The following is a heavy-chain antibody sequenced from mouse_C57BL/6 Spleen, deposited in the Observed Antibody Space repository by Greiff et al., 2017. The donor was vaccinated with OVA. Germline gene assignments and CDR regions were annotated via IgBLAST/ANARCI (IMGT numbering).Heavy chain of an antibody. CDR2: IDPSASYT. CDR1: GYTFTSYW. V-gene: IGHV1-50*01. D-gene: IGHD1-1*01. CDR3: ARRYYGSSYYFDY. Sequence: QVQLQQSGAELVKPGASVKLSCKASGYTFTSYWMQWVKQRPGQGLEWIGVIDPSASYTNYNQKFKGKATLTVDTSSSTAYMQLSSLTSEDSAVYYCARRYYGSSYYFDYWGQGTTLTVSS. J-gene: IGHJ2*01.